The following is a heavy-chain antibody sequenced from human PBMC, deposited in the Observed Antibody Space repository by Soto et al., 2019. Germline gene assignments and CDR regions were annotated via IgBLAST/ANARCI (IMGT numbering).Heavy chain of an antibody. D-gene: IGHD2-2*01. CDR3: AKSQIVVVPAATMDV. Sequence: LRLSCAASGFTFSSYGMHWVRQAPGKGLEWVAVISYDGSNKYYADSVKGRFTISRDNSKNTLYLQMNSLRAEDTAVYYCAKSQIVVVPAATMDVWGQGTTVTVS. CDR2: ISYDGSNK. V-gene: IGHV3-30*18. CDR1: GFTFSSYG. J-gene: IGHJ6*02.